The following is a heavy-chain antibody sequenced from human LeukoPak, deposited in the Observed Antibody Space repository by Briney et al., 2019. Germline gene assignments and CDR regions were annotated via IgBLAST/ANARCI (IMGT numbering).Heavy chain of an antibody. CDR2: INPSGAT. J-gene: IGHJ6*03. CDR3: ARVGYSFSINHWSRTGLGAYPTKYYYYMDV. V-gene: IGHV4-34*01. D-gene: IGHD5-18*01. Sequence: PSETLSLTCAVYGGSFSGYSWSWIRQPPGKGLEWIGEINPSGATNHNPSLMSRVSMSIDKSKKQISLRVRSVTAADTAVYYCARVGYSFSINHWSRTGLGAYPTKYYYYMDVWGKGTTVTVSS. CDR1: GGSFSGYS.